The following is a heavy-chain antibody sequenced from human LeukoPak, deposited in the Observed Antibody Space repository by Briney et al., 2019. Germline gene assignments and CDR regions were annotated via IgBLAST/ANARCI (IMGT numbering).Heavy chain of an antibody. V-gene: IGHV4-38-2*02. J-gene: IGHJ5*02. D-gene: IGHD3-9*01. CDR3: ARVPRYFDWLPTFDP. CDR1: GYSISSGYY. CDR2: IYHSGST. Sequence: TSETLSLTCTVSGYSISSGYYWGWIRQPPGKGLEWIGSIYHSGSTYYNPSLKSRVTISVDTSKNQFSLKLSSVTAADTAVYYCARVPRYFDWLPTFDPWGQGTLVSVSS.